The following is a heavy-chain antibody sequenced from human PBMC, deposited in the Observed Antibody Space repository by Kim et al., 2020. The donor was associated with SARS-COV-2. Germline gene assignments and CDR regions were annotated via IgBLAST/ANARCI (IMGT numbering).Heavy chain of an antibody. CDR2: MNPNSGNT. V-gene: IGHV1-8*01. D-gene: IGHD1-1*01. CDR3: ARGHAWNGGPYYFDY. CDR1: GYTFSSCD. J-gene: IGHJ4*02. Sequence: ASVKVSCKASGYTFSSCDINWVRQATGQGLEWMGWMNPNSGNTGYAQKFQGRVTMTRNTSTSTAYMDLSSLRSEDTAVYYCARGHAWNGGPYYFDYWGQGTLVTVSS.